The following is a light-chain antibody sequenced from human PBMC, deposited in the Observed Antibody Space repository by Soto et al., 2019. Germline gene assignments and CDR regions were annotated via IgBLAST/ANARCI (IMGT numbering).Light chain of an antibody. CDR2: GAS. CDR3: QHYASSPIT. CDR1: QTDDTY. Sequence: VLTQSPDTLSLSPGATAILSCRASQTDDTYAAWYQLKPGQRPRLLIYGASSRALDIPDRFIGSGSGTNFTLTIHRLEPEDFAVYFCQHYASSPITFGQGTRLEIK. V-gene: IGKV3-20*01. J-gene: IGKJ5*01.